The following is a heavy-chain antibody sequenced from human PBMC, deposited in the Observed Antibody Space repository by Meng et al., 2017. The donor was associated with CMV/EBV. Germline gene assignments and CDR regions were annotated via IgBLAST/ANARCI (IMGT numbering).Heavy chain of an antibody. CDR1: GYTFTGYY. J-gene: IGHJ4*02. CDR3: ARVGRFLEWLDPEYYFDY. D-gene: IGHD3-3*01. V-gene: IGHV1-2*02. CDR2: INPNSGGT. Sequence: ASVKVSCKASGYTFTGYYMYWLRQAPGQGLEWMGWINPNSGGTKYAQKFQGRVTMTRDTSISTAYMEVSRLRSDDTAVYYCARVGRFLEWLDPEYYFDYWGQGTLVTVSS.